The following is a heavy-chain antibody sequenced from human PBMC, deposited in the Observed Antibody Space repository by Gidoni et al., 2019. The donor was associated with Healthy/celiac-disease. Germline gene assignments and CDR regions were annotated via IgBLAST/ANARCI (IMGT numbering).Heavy chain of an antibody. CDR1: GGTVSRYA. CDR3: ARDLLGSSWSN. D-gene: IGHD6-13*01. V-gene: IGHV1-69*01. CDR2: IIPIFGTA. J-gene: IGHJ4*02. Sequence: QVQLVQSGAEVKKPGSSVKVSCKASGGTVSRYAISWVRQAPGQGLEWMGGIIPIFGTANYAQKFQGRVTITADESTSTAYMELSSLRSEDTAVYYCARDLLGSSWSNWGQGTLVTVSS.